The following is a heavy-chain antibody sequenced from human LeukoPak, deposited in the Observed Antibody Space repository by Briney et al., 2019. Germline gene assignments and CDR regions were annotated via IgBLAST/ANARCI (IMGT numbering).Heavy chain of an antibody. J-gene: IGHJ4*02. D-gene: IGHD4-23*01. CDR1: GGSFSDSY. CDR2: ISHSGDT. V-gene: IGHV4-34*01. CDR3: ARGSNSVAY. Sequence: SETLSLTCAVYGGSFSDSYWSWIRQPPGEGLEWVGEISHSGDTNYNPSLKSRVTISVDTSKNQFSLNLSSVTAADTAVHYCARGSNSVAYWGQGTLVTVSS.